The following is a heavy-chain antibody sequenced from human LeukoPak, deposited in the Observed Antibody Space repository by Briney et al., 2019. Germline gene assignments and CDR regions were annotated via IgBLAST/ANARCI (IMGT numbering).Heavy chain of an antibody. V-gene: IGHV4-38-2*01. Sequence: PSETLSLTCGVSGYFVSSGYYWGWIRQPPGQGLEWIGNIYNTGSTYYNPSLKSRVTISVDTSKNQFSLKLTSVTSADTAVYFCASRTTVTNALSFDYWGGGALVAVSS. D-gene: IGHD4-11*01. CDR1: GYFVSSGYY. CDR3: ASRTTVTNALSFDY. J-gene: IGHJ4*02. CDR2: IYNTGST.